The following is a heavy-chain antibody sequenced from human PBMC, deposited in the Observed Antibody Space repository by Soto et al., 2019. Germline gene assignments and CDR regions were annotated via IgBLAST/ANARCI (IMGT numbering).Heavy chain of an antibody. D-gene: IGHD4-17*01. CDR3: AKDLAMTTVVTDAFDI. J-gene: IGHJ3*02. CDR1: GGTFSSYA. Sequence: QVQLVQSGAEVKKPGSSVKVSCKASGGTFSSYAISWVRQAPGQGLEWMGGIIPIFGTANYAQKFQGRVTITADESTSTAYMELSSLRSEDTAVYYCAKDLAMTTVVTDAFDIWGQGTMVTVSS. CDR2: IIPIFGTA. V-gene: IGHV1-69*01.